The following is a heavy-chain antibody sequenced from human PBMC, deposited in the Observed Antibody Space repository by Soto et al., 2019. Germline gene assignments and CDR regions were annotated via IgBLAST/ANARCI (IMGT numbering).Heavy chain of an antibody. CDR1: GFTFSSYS. Sequence: EVQLVESGGGLVQPGGSLRLSCATSGFTFSSYSMNWVRQAPGTGLEWLSFTSSTGSTIYYADSVKGRFTISRDNAKNSPFLQMNSLRDEDTAVYYCARDVRYVDLWGQGTLVAASS. V-gene: IGHV3-48*02. CDR3: ARDVRYVDL. J-gene: IGHJ5*02. D-gene: IGHD2-2*01. CDR2: TSSTGSTI.